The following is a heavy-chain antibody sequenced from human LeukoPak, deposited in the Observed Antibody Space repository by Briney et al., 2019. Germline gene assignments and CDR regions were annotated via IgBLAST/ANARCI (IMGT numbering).Heavy chain of an antibody. D-gene: IGHD4-11*01. Sequence: GGSLRLSCAASGFTVSSSYMSWVRQAPGKGLEWVSVIYSGGSTYYADSVKGRFTISRDNSKNTLYLQMNSLRAEDTAVYYCARVLTSTSTVLDYWGQGTLVTVSS. CDR2: IYSGGST. CDR3: ARVLTSTSTVLDY. J-gene: IGHJ4*02. V-gene: IGHV3-66*02. CDR1: GFTVSSSY.